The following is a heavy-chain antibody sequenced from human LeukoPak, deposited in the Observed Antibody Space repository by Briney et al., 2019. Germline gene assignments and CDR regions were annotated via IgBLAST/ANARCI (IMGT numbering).Heavy chain of an antibody. Sequence: PGGSLSLSCAASGFPFSSYSMNWVRQAPGKGLEWVSYISSSTSTIYYADSVKGRFTISRDNVKTSLYLQMNSLTDEDTAVYYCVRGWREFYFEYWGQGNLVTVSS. CDR2: ISSSTSTI. J-gene: IGHJ4*02. D-gene: IGHD3-3*01. V-gene: IGHV3-48*02. CDR1: GFPFSSYS. CDR3: VRGWREFYFEY.